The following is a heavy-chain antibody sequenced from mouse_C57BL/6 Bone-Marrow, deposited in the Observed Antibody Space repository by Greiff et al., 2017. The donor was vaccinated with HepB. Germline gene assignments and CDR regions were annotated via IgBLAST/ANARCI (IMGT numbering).Heavy chain of an antibody. Sequence: DVQLQESGAELVRPGASVKLSCTASGFNIKDDYMHWVKQRPEQGLEWIGWIDPENGDTEYASKFQGKATITADTSSNTTYLQLSSLTSEDTAVYYCTTPVVAPYWYFDVWGTGTTVTVSS. D-gene: IGHD1-1*01. J-gene: IGHJ1*03. CDR3: TTPVVAPYWYFDV. V-gene: IGHV14-4*01. CDR1: GFNIKDDY. CDR2: IDPENGDT.